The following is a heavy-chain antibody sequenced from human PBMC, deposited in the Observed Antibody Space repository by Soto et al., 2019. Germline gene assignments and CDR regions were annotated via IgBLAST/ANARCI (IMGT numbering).Heavy chain of an antibody. J-gene: IGHJ4*02. CDR1: GFAFSDYS. CDR3: AKETYGSGWTLDS. Sequence: DVQLLESGGGVVQSGGSLRLSCSASGFAFSDYSMHWVRQAPGKGLEWVSAISGGGGNTYYAGSGNGRFTISRDNSRNTLSLQMHSLRDDDTALYSCAKETYGSGWTLDSWGQGTRATVSS. D-gene: IGHD6-19*01. V-gene: IGHV3-23*01. CDR2: ISGGGGNT.